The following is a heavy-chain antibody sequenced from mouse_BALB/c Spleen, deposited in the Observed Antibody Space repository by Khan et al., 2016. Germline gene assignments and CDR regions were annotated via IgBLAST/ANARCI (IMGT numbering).Heavy chain of an antibody. D-gene: IGHD1-1*02. CDR1: GYAFSTSW. J-gene: IGHJ2*01. Sequence: QVQLQQSGPELVKPGASVKISCKASGYAFSTSWMNWVKQRPGQGLEWIGRIYPGDGDTNYNGKFKGEATLTADKSSSTAYMQLSSLTSVDSAVYFCAREFGVDHLDFDSWGQGTTLTVSS. V-gene: IGHV1-82*01. CDR2: IYPGDGDT. CDR3: AREFGVDHLDFDS.